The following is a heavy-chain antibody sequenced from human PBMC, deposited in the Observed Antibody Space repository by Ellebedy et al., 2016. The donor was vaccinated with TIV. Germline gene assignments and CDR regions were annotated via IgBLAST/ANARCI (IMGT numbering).Heavy chain of an antibody. Sequence: GESLKISCVASGFTFSNVWMSWVRQAPGKGLEWVGRMKGKTDGGTSDYASPVKGSFTISRAASKNTLYLQMNSLKTEDTAVYYCATNDHGGFDYWGQGTLVTVSS. V-gene: IGHV3-15*01. CDR3: ATNDHGGFDY. D-gene: IGHD4-23*01. CDR1: GFTFSNVW. CDR2: MKGKTDGGTS. J-gene: IGHJ4*02.